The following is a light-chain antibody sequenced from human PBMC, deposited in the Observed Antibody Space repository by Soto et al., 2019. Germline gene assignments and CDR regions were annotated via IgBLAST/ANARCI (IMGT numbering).Light chain of an antibody. CDR3: QQYNSYPWT. J-gene: IGKJ1*01. V-gene: IGKV1-5*03. Sequence: DITMTQSPSTLSASVGDRATITCRASQSISSRLAWYQQKPGKAPKLLIYKASSLESGVPSRFSGSGSGTEFTLTISSLQPDDFATYYCQQYNSYPWTFGQGTKVEIK. CDR1: QSISSR. CDR2: KAS.